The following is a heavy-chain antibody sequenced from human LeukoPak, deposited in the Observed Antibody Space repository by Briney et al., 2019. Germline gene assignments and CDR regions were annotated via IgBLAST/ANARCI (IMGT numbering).Heavy chain of an antibody. V-gene: IGHV1-2*02. CDR1: GYTFTGYY. D-gene: IGHD3-9*01. CDR3: AREPTYYDILTGYNFFDY. Sequence: GASVKVSCKASGYTFTGYYMHWVRQAPGQGLEWMGWINPNSGGTNYAQKFQGRVTMTRDTSIGTAYMELSRLRSDDTAVYYCAREPTYYDILTGYNFFDYWGQGTLVTVSS. J-gene: IGHJ4*02. CDR2: INPNSGGT.